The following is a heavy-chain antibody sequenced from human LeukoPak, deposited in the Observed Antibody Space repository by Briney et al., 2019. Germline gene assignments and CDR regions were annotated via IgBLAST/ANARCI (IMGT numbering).Heavy chain of an antibody. Sequence: GGSLRLSCAASGFTFDDYGMSWVRQAPGRGLEWVSGINWNGGSTGYADSVKGRFTISRDNAKNSLYLQMNSLRAEDTALYYCARGEPAASAFDIWGQGTMVTVSS. J-gene: IGHJ3*02. V-gene: IGHV3-20*04. CDR3: ARGEPAASAFDI. D-gene: IGHD2-2*01. CDR2: INWNGGST. CDR1: GFTFDDYG.